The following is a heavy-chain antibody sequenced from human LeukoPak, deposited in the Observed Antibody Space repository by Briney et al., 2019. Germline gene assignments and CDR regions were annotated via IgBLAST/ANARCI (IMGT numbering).Heavy chain of an antibody. V-gene: IGHV4-34*01. CDR3: TRGGRYTSYYWQY. Sequence: SETLSLTCAVYGGSFSDSYWSWIRQPPGKGLEWIGEINHGGSTKFNPSLKSRVTISLDTSRNQFSLKVNSVTAADTAVYYCTRGGRYTSYYWQYWGLGTLVTVSS. D-gene: IGHD1-26*01. CDR2: INHGGST. J-gene: IGHJ4*02. CDR1: GGSFSDSY.